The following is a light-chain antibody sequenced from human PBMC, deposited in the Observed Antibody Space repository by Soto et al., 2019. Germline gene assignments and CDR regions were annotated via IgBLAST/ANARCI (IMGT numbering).Light chain of an antibody. V-gene: IGKV1-39*01. J-gene: IGKJ5*01. CDR2: AAS. CDR3: QQRKSWQVT. CDR1: QSISSY. Sequence: IKMTQPPSSLSSAVGERVTIICRASQSISSYLNWYQQKPGKAPKLLIYAASSLQSGVPSRFSGSGSGTDFTLTISSLQPEDFAVYYCQQRKSWQVTFGQRRLLEVK.